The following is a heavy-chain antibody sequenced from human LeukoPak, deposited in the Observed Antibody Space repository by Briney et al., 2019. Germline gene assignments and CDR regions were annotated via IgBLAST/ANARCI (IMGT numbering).Heavy chain of an antibody. CDR2: ISSSSSYI. J-gene: IGHJ4*02. CDR1: GFTFSSYS. Sequence: GGSLRLYCAAAGFTFSSYSMNWVRQAPGKGLEWFSYISSSSSYIYYADSVKGRFTISRDNAKNSLYLQMNSLRAEDTAVYYCASGSGKETGYYGPVDYWGQGTLVTVSS. V-gene: IGHV3-21*01. D-gene: IGHD3-9*01. CDR3: ASGSGKETGYYGPVDY.